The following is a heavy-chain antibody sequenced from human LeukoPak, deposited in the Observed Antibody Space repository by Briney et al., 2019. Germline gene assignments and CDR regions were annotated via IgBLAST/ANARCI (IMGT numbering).Heavy chain of an antibody. D-gene: IGHD2-15*01. Sequence: SETLSLTCTVSGGPVSSYYWSWIRQPPGQGLEWIAYMFYSGSTNRNPSLKSRVTISIDTSKNQFSLRLSSVTAADTAVYYCARGRGEVVVAAWDAFDIWGQGTMVTVSS. CDR2: MFYSGST. CDR3: ARGRGEVVVAAWDAFDI. CDR1: GGPVSSYY. J-gene: IGHJ3*02. V-gene: IGHV4-59*08.